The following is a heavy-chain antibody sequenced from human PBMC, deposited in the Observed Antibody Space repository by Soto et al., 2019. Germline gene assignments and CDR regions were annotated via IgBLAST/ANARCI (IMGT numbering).Heavy chain of an antibody. J-gene: IGHJ4*02. V-gene: IGHV1-8*01. Sequence: QAKLVQSGAEVKKPGASVKVSCKASGYTFTGYDINWVRQATGQGLEWMGWMNPNSGNTGYAQNFQGRVTMNPDNSITTAYMELTSLRYDDSAVYYCAGEKVGTTGIDFWGQGTLVTVSS. CDR2: MNPNSGNT. D-gene: IGHD1-26*01. CDR3: AGEKVGTTGIDF. CDR1: GYTFTGYD.